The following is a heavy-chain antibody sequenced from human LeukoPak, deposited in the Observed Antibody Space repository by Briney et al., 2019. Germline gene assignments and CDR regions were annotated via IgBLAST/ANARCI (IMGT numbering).Heavy chain of an antibody. CDR3: AKEDCGGDCYPTAFDY. J-gene: IGHJ4*02. D-gene: IGHD2-21*02. CDR1: AFTFSSYG. Sequence: GRSLRLSCAASAFTFSSYGMHWVRQAPGKGLEWVAVISYDGSNKYYADSVKGRFTISRDNSQNPLYLQMNSLRAEDTGVYYCAKEDCGGDCYPTAFDYWGQGTLVTVSS. V-gene: IGHV3-30*18. CDR2: ISYDGSNK.